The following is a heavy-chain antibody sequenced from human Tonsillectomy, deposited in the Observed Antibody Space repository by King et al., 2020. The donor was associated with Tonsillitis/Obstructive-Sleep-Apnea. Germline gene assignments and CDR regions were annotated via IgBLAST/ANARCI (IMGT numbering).Heavy chain of an antibody. D-gene: IGHD3-22*01. CDR1: GGTFNSYA. V-gene: IGHV1-69*10. CDR2: IIPIFGIT. CDR3: ASQYYDSSGYYYFDY. Sequence: QLVQSGAEGKKPGSSVKVSCKASGGTFNSYAISWVRQAPGQGLEWMGGIIPIFGITNYAQKFQGRITITADKSTSTAYMELSSLRSEDTAVYYCASQYYDSSGYYYFDYWGQGTLVTVSS. J-gene: IGHJ4*02.